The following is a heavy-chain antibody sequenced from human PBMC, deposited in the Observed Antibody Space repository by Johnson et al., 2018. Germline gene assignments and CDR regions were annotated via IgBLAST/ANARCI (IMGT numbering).Heavy chain of an antibody. CDR2: IWYDGSNK. CDR1: GFTFSSYG. D-gene: IGHD4/OR15-4a*01. V-gene: IGHV3-33*01. J-gene: IGHJ6*02. Sequence: QVQLVQSGGGVVQXGRSLRLSCAASGFTFSSYGMHWVRQAPGKGLEWVAVIWYDGSNKYYADSGKGRFTISRDNSKNTLYLQMNSLRAEDTAVDYWARDGHYGPTGMDVWGQGTTVTVSS. CDR3: ARDGHYGPTGMDV.